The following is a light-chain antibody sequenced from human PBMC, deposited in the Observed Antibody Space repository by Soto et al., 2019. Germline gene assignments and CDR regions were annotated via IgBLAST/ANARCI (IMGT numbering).Light chain of an antibody. CDR1: QGISSY. CDR3: QQLNAYPLT. V-gene: IGKV1-9*01. J-gene: IGKJ4*01. Sequence: QLTQSPSSLSASVGDRVTITCRASQGISSYLAWYQQKPGKAPKLLIHLASTLQSGVPSRFSGSGSGTDFTLTISSLQPEDFATYYCQQLNAYPLTFGGGTRVEIK. CDR2: LAS.